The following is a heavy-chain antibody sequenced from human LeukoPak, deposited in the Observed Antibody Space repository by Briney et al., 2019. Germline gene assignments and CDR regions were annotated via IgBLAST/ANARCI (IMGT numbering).Heavy chain of an antibody. Sequence: SETLSLTRTVSGGSITSGSYYWSWIRQPARKGLEWIGRIYTSASTNYNPSLKSPVSISVDTTKSQFSLKLSSVTAADTGVYYCARASPSRIQLYVWGEGSLVTVSS. CDR2: IYTSAST. CDR3: ARASPSRIQLYV. D-gene: IGHD5-18*01. V-gene: IGHV4-61*02. J-gene: IGHJ4*02. CDR1: GGSITSGSYY.